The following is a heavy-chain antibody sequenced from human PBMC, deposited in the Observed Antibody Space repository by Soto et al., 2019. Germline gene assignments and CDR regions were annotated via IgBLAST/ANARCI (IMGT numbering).Heavy chain of an antibody. CDR2: ISKDGSVK. D-gene: IGHD2-8*02. J-gene: IGHJ4*02. Sequence: QVQLVESGGGVVQPGRSLRLSCAASGFTFSSYGMHWVRQAPGKGLEWVAVISKDGSVKYYADSVKGRFTISRDNSQNTLYLQMNSLGAEDTAVDYCTGEVASGYWGQGTLVTVSS. CDR3: TGEVASGY. V-gene: IGHV3-30*03. CDR1: GFTFSSYG.